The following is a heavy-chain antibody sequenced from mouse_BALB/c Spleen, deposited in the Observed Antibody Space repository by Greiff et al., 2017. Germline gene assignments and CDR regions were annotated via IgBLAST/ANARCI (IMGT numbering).Heavy chain of an antibody. J-gene: IGHJ4*01. V-gene: IGHV2-2*02. Sequence: QVQLQQSGPGLVQPSQSLSITCTVSGFSLTSYGVHWVRQSPGKGLEWLGVIWSGGSTDYNAAFISRLSISKDNSKSQVFFKMNSLQANDTAIYYCAGTGNYAMDYWGQGTSVTVSS. CDR3: AGTGNYAMDY. D-gene: IGHD4-1*01. CDR1: GFSLTSYG. CDR2: IWSGGST.